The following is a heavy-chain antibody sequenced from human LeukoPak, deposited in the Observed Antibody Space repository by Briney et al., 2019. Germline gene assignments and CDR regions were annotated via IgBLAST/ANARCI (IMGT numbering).Heavy chain of an antibody. J-gene: IGHJ5*02. V-gene: IGHV1-18*01. Sequence: ASVKVSCKASGYTFTSYGISWVRQAPGQGLEWMGWINAYNGNTNYAQKLQGRVTMTTDTSTSTAYMELRSLRSDDTAVYYCARDVLTSSTSKNWFDPWGQGTLVTVSS. CDR2: INAYNGNT. CDR3: ARDVLTSSTSKNWFDP. CDR1: GYTFTSYG. D-gene: IGHD2-2*01.